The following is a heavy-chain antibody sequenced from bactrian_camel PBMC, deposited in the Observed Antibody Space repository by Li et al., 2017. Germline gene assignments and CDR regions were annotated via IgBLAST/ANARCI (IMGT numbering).Heavy chain of an antibody. CDR3: AAVQHFHCESLSPGAFTY. CDR2: ITTGGSST. V-gene: IGHV3S53*01. D-gene: IGHD1*01. Sequence: HVQLVESGGGSVQAGGSLRLSCTASGNLPGRVCMGWFRQAPGQKREAVAAITTGGSSTMYHDSVKGRFTISQDNAKNTVDLQMNSLKPEDTAMYYCAAVQHFHCESLSPGAFTYWGQGTQVTVS. CDR1: GNLPGRVC. J-gene: IGHJ4*01.